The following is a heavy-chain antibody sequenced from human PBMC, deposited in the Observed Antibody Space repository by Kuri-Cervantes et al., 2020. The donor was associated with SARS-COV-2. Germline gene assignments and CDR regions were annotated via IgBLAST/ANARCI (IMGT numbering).Heavy chain of an antibody. D-gene: IGHD2-21*01. Sequence: SVKVSCKASGFTFTSSAVQWVRQARGQRLEWIGWIVVGSGNTNYAQKFQERVTITRDTSASTAYMELSSLRAEDTAVYYCARDPLRVGLHLVQYGMDVWGQGTTVTVSS. CDR1: GFTFTSSA. CDR2: IVVGSGNT. CDR3: ARDPLRVGLHLVQYGMDV. V-gene: IGHV1-58*01. J-gene: IGHJ6*02.